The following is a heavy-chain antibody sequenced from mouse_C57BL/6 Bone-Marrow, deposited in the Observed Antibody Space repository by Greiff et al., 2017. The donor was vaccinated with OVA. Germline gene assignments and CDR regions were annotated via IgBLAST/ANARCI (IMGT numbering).Heavy chain of an antibody. D-gene: IGHD1-1*01. CDR1: GYTFTSYW. V-gene: IGHV1-55*01. CDR3: ARVGGSSYHWYFDV. J-gene: IGHJ1*03. Sequence: VQLQQPGAELVKPGASVKMSCKASGYTFTSYWITWVKQRPGQGLEWIGDIYPGSGSTNYNEKFKSKATLTVDTSSSTAYMQLSSLTSEDSAVYYCARVGGSSYHWYFDVWGTGTTVTVSS. CDR2: IYPGSGST.